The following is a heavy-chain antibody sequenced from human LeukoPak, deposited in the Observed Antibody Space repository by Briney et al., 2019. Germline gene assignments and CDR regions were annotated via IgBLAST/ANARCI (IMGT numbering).Heavy chain of an antibody. CDR2: INPNSGGT. V-gene: IGHV1-2*02. J-gene: IGHJ4*02. CDR1: GYTFTGYY. CDR3: AARGLRWLQLRLFDY. Sequence: GASVKVSCKASGYTFTGYYMHWVRQAPGQGLEWMGWINPNSGGTNYAQKFQGRVTMTEDTSTDTAYMELSSLRSEDTAVYYCAARGLRWLQLRLFDYWGQGTLVTVSS. D-gene: IGHD5-24*01.